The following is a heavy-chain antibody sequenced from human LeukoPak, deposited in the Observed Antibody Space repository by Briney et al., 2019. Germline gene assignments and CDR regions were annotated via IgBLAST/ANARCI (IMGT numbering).Heavy chain of an antibody. CDR3: ARVGATGAFDY. D-gene: IGHD1-26*01. J-gene: IGHJ4*02. Sequence: SVKVSCKASGSTFSSYAISWVRQAPGQGLEWMGRIIPIFGTANYAQKFQGRVTITTDESTSTAYMELSSLRSEDTAVYYCARVGATGAFDYWGQGTLVTVSS. CDR1: GSTFSSYA. V-gene: IGHV1-69*05. CDR2: IIPIFGTA.